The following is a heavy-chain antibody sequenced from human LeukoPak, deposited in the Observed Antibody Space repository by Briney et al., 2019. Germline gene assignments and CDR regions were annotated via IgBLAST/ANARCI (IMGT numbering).Heavy chain of an antibody. CDR2: INHSGST. V-gene: IGHV4-34*01. Sequence: NPSETLSLTCAVYGGSFSGYYWSWIRQPPGKGLEWIGEINHSGSTNYNPSLKSRVTISVDTSKNQFSLKLSSVTAADTAVYYCARGDGVGLRLGNDFDYWGQGTLVTVSS. D-gene: IGHD3-16*01. J-gene: IGHJ4*02. CDR1: GGSFSGYY. CDR3: ARGDGVGLRLGNDFDY.